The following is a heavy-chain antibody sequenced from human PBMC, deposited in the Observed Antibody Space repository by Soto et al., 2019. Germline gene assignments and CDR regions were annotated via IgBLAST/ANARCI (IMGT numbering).Heavy chain of an antibody. V-gene: IGHV3-49*05. Sequence: EVQLVESGGGLVKPGRSLRLSCTGSGFTFGDYTVSWFRQAPGKGLEWLGLIRSKSYGGTTDYAASVKGRFTISREDSKTVAYVQMNSLKIEDTAMYYCSRERGTGTYYYAFDVWGQGTRVTVSS. J-gene: IGHJ3*01. CDR2: IRSKSYGGTT. CDR3: SRERGTGTYYYAFDV. D-gene: IGHD1-26*01. CDR1: GFTFGDYT.